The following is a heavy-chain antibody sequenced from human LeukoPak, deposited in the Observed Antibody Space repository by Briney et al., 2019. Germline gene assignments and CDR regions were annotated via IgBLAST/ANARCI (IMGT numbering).Heavy chain of an antibody. D-gene: IGHD6-6*01. V-gene: IGHV3-7*01. J-gene: IGHJ4*02. CDR2: IKQDGSQR. CDR3: ARRGGSSSRRSPIDY. Sequence: GSLRLSCTASGFTFSDYWMTWVRQAPGKGPEWVANIKQDGSQRYYVDSVRGRFTISRDNAKKSLFLQMNGLRAEDTAVYYCARRGGSSSRRSPIDYWGQGTLVTVSS. CDR1: GFTFSDYW.